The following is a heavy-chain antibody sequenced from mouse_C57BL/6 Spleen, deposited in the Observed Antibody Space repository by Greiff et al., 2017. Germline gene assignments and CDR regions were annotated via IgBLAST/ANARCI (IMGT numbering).Heavy chain of an antibody. Sequence: QVQLQQPGAELVMPGASVKLSCKASGYTFTSYWMHWVKQRPGQGLEWIGEIDPSDSYTNYNQKFKGKSTLTVDKSSSTAYMQLSSLTSEDSAVYYCARYGYGSSSYYFDYWGQGTTLTGSS. D-gene: IGHD1-1*01. CDR3: ARYGYGSSSYYFDY. V-gene: IGHV1-69*01. J-gene: IGHJ2*01. CDR2: IDPSDSYT. CDR1: GYTFTSYW.